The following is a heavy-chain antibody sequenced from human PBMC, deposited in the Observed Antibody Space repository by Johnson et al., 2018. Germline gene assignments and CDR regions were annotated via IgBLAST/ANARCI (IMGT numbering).Heavy chain of an antibody. CDR3: AKDRGGGAYYYHYMDV. D-gene: IGHD2-21*01. CDR1: GFTFDDYA. CDR2: ISWNSGTI. J-gene: IGHJ6*03. V-gene: IGHV3-9*01. Sequence: VQLVQSGGGLVQPGRSLRLSCAASGFTFDDYALHWVRQAPWKGLEWVSGISWNSGTIDYADSVKGRFTISRDNAKNSLYLQMNSLRAEDTAFYYCAKDRGGGAYYYHYMDVWGKGTTVTVSS.